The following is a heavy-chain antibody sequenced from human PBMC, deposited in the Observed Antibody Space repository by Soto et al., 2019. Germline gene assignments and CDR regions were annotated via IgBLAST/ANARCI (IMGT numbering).Heavy chain of an antibody. D-gene: IGHD3-22*01. CDR1: GFTFSSYA. V-gene: IGHV3-23*01. CDR3: AKDRSSSSGHYSDAFDI. J-gene: IGHJ3*02. CDR2: ISGSGGST. Sequence: GGSLRLSCAASGFTFSSYAMSWVRQAPGKGLEWVSAISGSGGSTYYADSVKGRFTISRDNSKNTLYLQMNSLRAEDTAVYYCAKDRSSSSGHYSDAFDIWGQGTMVTVSS.